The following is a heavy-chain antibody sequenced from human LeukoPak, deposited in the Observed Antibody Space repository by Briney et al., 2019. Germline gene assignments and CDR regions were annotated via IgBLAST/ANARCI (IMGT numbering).Heavy chain of an antibody. D-gene: IGHD3-10*01. V-gene: IGHV1-18*01. CDR2: ISAYNGNT. J-gene: IGHJ4*02. Sequence: ASVKVSCKASGYTFTSYGISWVRQAPGQGLEWMGWISAYNGNTNYAQKLQGRVTMTTDTSTSTAYMELRSLRSDDTAVYYCARESGSITMVHLRDYWGQGTLVTVSS. CDR1: GYTFTSYG. CDR3: ARESGSITMVHLRDY.